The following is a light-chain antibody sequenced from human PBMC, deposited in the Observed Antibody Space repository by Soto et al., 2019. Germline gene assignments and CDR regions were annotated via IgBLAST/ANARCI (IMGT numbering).Light chain of an antibody. V-gene: IGKV3-15*01. Sequence: EIVMTQSPATLSVSPGERATLSCRASQSVSNYLAWYQQKPGQAPRLLIYGASTRATGIPARFSGGGSETDFTLPISSLKSEDFAVYYCQQYHNWPPLTFGGGTKVEIK. CDR2: GAS. CDR1: QSVSNY. J-gene: IGKJ4*01. CDR3: QQYHNWPPLT.